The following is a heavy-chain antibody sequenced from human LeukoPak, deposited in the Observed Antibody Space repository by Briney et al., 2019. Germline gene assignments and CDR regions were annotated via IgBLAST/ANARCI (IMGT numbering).Heavy chain of an antibody. V-gene: IGHV1-2*04. J-gene: IGHJ4*02. CDR3: ARDLAIYSGAYYFDY. CDR1: GYTFTGYY. Sequence: ASVKVSCKASGYTFTGYYMHWVRQAPGQGLEWMGWINPNSGGTNYAQKFQGWVTMTRDTSISTAYMELSRLRSDDTAVYYCARDLAIYSGAYYFDYWGQGTLVTVSS. D-gene: IGHD1-26*01. CDR2: INPNSGGT.